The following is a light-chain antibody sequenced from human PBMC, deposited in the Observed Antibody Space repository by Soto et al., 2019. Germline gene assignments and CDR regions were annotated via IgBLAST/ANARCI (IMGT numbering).Light chain of an antibody. CDR3: AAWDDSLNGVA. CDR2: SSN. Sequence: QSVLTQPPSASGTPGQRVTISCSGSSSNIGSNTVNWYQQLPGTAPKLLIYSSNERPSGVPDRFSGSKSGTSASLAISGLQSEDEAEYYCAAWDDSLNGVAFGGGTKLTVL. CDR1: SSNIGSNT. V-gene: IGLV1-44*01. J-gene: IGLJ2*01.